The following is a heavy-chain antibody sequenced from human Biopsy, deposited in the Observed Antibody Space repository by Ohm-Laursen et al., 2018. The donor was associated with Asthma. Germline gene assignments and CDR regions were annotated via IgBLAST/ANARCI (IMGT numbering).Heavy chain of an antibody. CDR3: AKEVFPGWELRRGPDS. CDR2: IYSGGGT. J-gene: IGHJ4*02. Sequence: SLRLSCSASGFTVSSNGMSWVRQPPGEGLEWVSVIYSGGGTFYADSVKGRFTISRDNSRNTLHLEMNSLRAEDTAVYFCAKEVFPGWELRRGPDSWGQGTLVTVSS. V-gene: IGHV3-53*05. D-gene: IGHD1-26*01. CDR1: GFTVSSNG.